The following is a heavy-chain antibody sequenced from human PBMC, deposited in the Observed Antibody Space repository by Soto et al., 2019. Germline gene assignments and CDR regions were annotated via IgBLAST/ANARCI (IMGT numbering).Heavy chain of an antibody. CDR2: SSNSGAYT. J-gene: IGHJ4*02. V-gene: IGHV3-11*06. CDR1: GFRFSDYY. Sequence: GGSLRLSCEASGFRFSDYYMSWIRQAPGKGLEWLSYSSNSGAYTRYADSVKGRFSISRDNAKNSLYLQINSLRGEDTAIYYCARSGDNYNVLDFWGKGTPVTVSS. D-gene: IGHD3-10*02. CDR3: ARSGDNYNVLDF.